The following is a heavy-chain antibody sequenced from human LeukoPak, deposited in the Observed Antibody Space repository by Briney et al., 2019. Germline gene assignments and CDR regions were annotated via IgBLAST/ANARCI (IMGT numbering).Heavy chain of an antibody. J-gene: IGHJ3*02. CDR3: ARDPHPCGGDCYTNGAFDI. D-gene: IGHD2-21*02. V-gene: IGHV1-8*03. Sequence: ASVTVSCKASGYTFTSYDINWVRQATGQGLEWMGYVNPNSGNTGYAQNFQGRVTITRTTSISTAYMEVSGLRSDDTAVYYCARDPHPCGGDCYTNGAFDIWGQGTLVTASS. CDR2: VNPNSGNT. CDR1: GYTFTSYD.